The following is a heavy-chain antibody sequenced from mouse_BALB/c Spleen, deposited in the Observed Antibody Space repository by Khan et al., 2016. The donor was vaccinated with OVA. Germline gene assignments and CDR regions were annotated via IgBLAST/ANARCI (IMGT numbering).Heavy chain of an antibody. V-gene: IGHV1-20*01. CDR1: GYSFTDYF. CDR2: INPHIGET. CDR3: TRIYRGDFDY. J-gene: IGHJ2*01. D-gene: IGHD2-1*01. Sequence: VQLQESGPELVRPGASVKISCTASGYSFTDYFMNWVMQSPEKSLEWIGRINPHIGETFYDPKFKGKATFTVDESSHTAHLELRRLTSEDSAVYYCTRIYRGDFDYWGQGTTLTVSA.